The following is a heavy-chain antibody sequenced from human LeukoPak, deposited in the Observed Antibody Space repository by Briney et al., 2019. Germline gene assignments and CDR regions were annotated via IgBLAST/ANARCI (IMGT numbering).Heavy chain of an antibody. CDR3: ARIPRKQYCSGGSCDY. V-gene: IGHV4-34*01. CDR1: GGSFGGYY. D-gene: IGHD2-15*01. CDR2: INHSGST. J-gene: IGHJ4*02. Sequence: PSETLSLTCAVYGGSFGGYYWSWIRQPPGKGLEWIGEINHSGSTNYNPSLKSRVTISVDTSKNQFSLKLSSVTAADTAVYYCARIPRKQYCSGGSCDYWGQGTLITVSS.